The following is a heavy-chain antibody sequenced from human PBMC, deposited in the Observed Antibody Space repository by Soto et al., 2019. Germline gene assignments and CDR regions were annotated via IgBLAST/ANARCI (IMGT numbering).Heavy chain of an antibody. J-gene: IGHJ4*02. CDR1: GFTFRSYA. Sequence: PGGSLRLSCAASGFTFRSYAMSWVRQAPGKGLEWVSAISGSGGSTYYADSVKGRFTISRDNSKNTLYLQRNSLGAEDTAVYYCAKDQYCTNGVCPPKYFDYWGQGTLVTVSS. CDR3: AKDQYCTNGVCPPKYFDY. D-gene: IGHD2-8*01. CDR2: ISGSGGST. V-gene: IGHV3-23*01.